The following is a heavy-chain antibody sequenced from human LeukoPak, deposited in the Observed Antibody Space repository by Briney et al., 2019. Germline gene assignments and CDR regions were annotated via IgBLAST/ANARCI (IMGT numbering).Heavy chain of an antibody. J-gene: IGHJ6*04. Sequence: SVKVSCKASGGTLSSYAISWVRQAPGQGLDWMGGIIPIFGTANYAQKFQGRVTITADESTSTAYMELSSLRSEDTAVYYCARGGDTRGMDVWGKGTTVTVSS. D-gene: IGHD5-18*01. CDR3: ARGGDTRGMDV. CDR2: IIPIFGTA. CDR1: GGTLSSYA. V-gene: IGHV1-69*01.